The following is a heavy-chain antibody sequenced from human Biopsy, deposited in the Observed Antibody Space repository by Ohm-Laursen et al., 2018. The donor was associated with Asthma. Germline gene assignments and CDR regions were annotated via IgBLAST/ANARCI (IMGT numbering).Heavy chain of an antibody. CDR2: ISSSGSTT. Sequence: SLRLSCAAPGFSSSDYYMTWMRQAPGKGLEWVSSISSSGSTTYPAESVKGRFTISRDNAQKSLFLQMGSLRAEDTAIYYCARVFESSEWGPFYHFGLDVWGQGTTVAVSS. CDR3: ARVFESSEWGPFYHFGLDV. V-gene: IGHV3-11*01. J-gene: IGHJ6*02. CDR1: GFSSSDYY. D-gene: IGHD6-25*01.